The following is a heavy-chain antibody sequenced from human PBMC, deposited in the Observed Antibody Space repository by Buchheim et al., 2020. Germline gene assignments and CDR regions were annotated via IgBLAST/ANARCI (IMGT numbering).Heavy chain of an antibody. V-gene: IGHV4-39*01. D-gene: IGHD6-13*01. CDR3: ARRGIAAAGTFRYYYYYMDV. CDR1: GGSISSSSYY. J-gene: IGHJ6*03. CDR2: IYYSGST. Sequence: QLQLQESGPGLVKPSETLSLTCTVSGGSISSSSYYWGWIRQPPGKGLEWIGSIYYSGSTYYNPSLKSRVTISVDPSKNQFSLKLSSVTAADTAVYYCARRGIAAAGTFRYYYYYMDVWGKGTT.